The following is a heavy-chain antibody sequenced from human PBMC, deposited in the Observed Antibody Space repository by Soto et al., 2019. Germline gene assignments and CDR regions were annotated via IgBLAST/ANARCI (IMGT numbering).Heavy chain of an antibody. Sequence: GGSLRLSCAASGFTFSSYGIHWVRQAPGKGLEWVALMSYDGSNEYYADSVKGRFTISRDNSKNTLYLQMNSLRAEDTAVYYCAKDGSHNFDYWGQGTLVNVSS. CDR3: AKDGSHNFDY. CDR2: MSYDGSNE. D-gene: IGHD1-26*01. J-gene: IGHJ4*02. CDR1: GFTFSSYG. V-gene: IGHV3-30*18.